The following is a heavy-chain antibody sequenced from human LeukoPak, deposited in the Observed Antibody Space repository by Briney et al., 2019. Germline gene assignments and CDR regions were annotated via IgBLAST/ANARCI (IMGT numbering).Heavy chain of an antibody. J-gene: IGHJ2*01. CDR3: ARAALREWYFDL. CDR2: IYYSGST. Sequence: SETLSLTCTVSGGSISNSSYDWGWIRQPPGKGLEWIGYIYYSGSTNYNPSLKSRVTISVDTSKNQFSLKLSSVTAADTAVYYCARAALREWYFDLWGRGTLVTVSS. V-gene: IGHV4-61*05. CDR1: GGSISNSSYD.